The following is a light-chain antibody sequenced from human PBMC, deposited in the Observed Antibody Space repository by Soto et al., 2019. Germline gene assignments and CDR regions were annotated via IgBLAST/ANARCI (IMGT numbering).Light chain of an antibody. CDR3: QQRSSWIT. CDR1: QGVHTY. V-gene: IGKV3-11*01. Sequence: EIVLTQSPATLSLSPGERATLSCRASQGVHTYLNWYQQKPGQAPTLLIYDASNRATGIPARFSGSGSGTDFTLTISSPEPEDFAVYYCQQRSSWITFGQGTRLEIK. J-gene: IGKJ5*01. CDR2: DAS.